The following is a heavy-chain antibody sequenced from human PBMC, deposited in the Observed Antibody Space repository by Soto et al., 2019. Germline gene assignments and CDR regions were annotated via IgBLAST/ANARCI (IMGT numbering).Heavy chain of an antibody. D-gene: IGHD3-3*01. Sequence: PGGSLRLSCAASGFMFGSYWMHWVRQAPGKGLEWVSRNYSNGSNTNYADSVKGRFTISRDNAKKTLFLQMNSLRADDTAVYYCARDSSPYYDFWSGLYTYFDYWGQGALVTVS. CDR3: ARDSSPYYDFWSGLYTYFDY. CDR1: GFMFGSYW. V-gene: IGHV3-74*01. CDR2: NYSNGSNT. J-gene: IGHJ4*02.